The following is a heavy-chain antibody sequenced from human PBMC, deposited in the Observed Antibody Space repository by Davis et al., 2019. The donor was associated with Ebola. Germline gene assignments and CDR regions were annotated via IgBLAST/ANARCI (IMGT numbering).Heavy chain of an antibody. CDR3: ARDKAGSNY. CDR2: INQDGSEK. J-gene: IGHJ4*02. V-gene: IGHV3-7*01. CDR1: GFTFSSYW. Sequence: GESLKISCAASGFTFSSYWMSWVRQAPGKGLEWVANINQDGSEKYYVDSVKGRFTISRDNAKNSLYLQMNSLRAEDTAVYYCARDKAGSNYWGQGTLVTVSS.